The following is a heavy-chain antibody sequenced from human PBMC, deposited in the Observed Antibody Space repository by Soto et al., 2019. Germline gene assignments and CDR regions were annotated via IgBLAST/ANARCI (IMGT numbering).Heavy chain of an antibody. V-gene: IGHV3-33*01. CDR1: GFTFSSYA. CDR2: IWYDGSKK. Sequence: QVQLVESGGGVVQPGSSLRLSCAASGFTFSSYAMYWVRQAPGKGLECVAIIWYDGSKKYDADSVKGRFTISRDNSKNTLFLPMISLSAEDTAIYYCARGRFGTQTYHHYMDVWGKGTTVTVSS. J-gene: IGHJ6*03. CDR3: ARGRFGTQTYHHYMDV. D-gene: IGHD1-1*01.